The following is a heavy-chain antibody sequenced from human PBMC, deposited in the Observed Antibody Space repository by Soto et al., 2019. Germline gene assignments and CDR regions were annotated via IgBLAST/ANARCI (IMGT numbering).Heavy chain of an antibody. CDR2: IYYSGST. CDR1: GGSISRVGYY. Sequence: PSETLSLTCTVSGGSISRVGYYWSWIRQHPGKGLEWIGYIYYSGSTYYHPPLKSRVTISVDTSKNQSSLKLSSVTAADTAVYYCARGRGELWQPHLDYWGQGTLVTVSS. J-gene: IGHJ4*02. V-gene: IGHV4-31*03. D-gene: IGHD3-16*01. CDR3: ARGRGELWQPHLDY.